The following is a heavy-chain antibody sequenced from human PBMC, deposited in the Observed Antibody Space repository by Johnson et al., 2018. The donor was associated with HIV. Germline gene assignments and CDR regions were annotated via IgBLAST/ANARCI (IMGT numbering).Heavy chain of an antibody. CDR1: GFTFDDYG. Sequence: VYLVESGGGVVRPGGSLRLSCAASGFTFDDYGMSWVRQAPGKGLEWVSGINWDGTYTGYVGSVKGRFTISRDNGKNSLYLQMNSLRVEDTALYYCARAVRIGVGGTVLGASDIWGQGTMVTVSS. D-gene: IGHD6-13*01. CDR2: INWDGTYT. V-gene: IGHV3-20*04. CDR3: ARAVRIGVGGTVLGASDI. J-gene: IGHJ3*02.